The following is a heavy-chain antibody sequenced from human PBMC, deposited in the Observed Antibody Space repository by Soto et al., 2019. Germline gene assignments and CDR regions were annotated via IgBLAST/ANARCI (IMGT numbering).Heavy chain of an antibody. CDR2: ISYDGINE. J-gene: IGHJ4*02. Sequence: QLQLVESGGGVVQPGRSLRLSCEASGFTFSTYGLHWVRQAPGKGLEWVAVISYDGINEYYADSVKGRFTISRDNSKNTLYLQMNSLRLEDTAVYYCAKDRRGAVVPAAMGGDYWGQGTLVTVSS. CDR1: GFTFSTYG. CDR3: AKDRRGAVVPAAMGGDY. V-gene: IGHV3-30*18. D-gene: IGHD2-2*01.